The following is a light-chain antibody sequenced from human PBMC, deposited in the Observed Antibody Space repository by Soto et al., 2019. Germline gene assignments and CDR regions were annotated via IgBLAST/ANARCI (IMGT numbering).Light chain of an antibody. Sequence: QSALTQPPSASGSPGQSVTISCTGTSSDVGGYNYVSWYQQHPGKAPKLMIYEVSKRPSGVPDRFSGSKSGNTAFLTVSGLQAEDEADYYCISYSGSNIYVFGTGTKLTVL. CDR2: EVS. CDR3: ISYSGSNIYV. J-gene: IGLJ1*01. CDR1: SSDVGGYNY. V-gene: IGLV2-8*01.